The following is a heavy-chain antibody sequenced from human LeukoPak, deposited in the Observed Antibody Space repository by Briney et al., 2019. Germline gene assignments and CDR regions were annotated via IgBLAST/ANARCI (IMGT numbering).Heavy chain of an antibody. CDR1: GFTFSSYA. J-gene: IGHJ6*02. CDR2: ISYDGSNK. V-gene: IGHV3-30-3*01. CDR3: ARSRIDYYYYGMDV. Sequence: PGRSLRLSCAASGFTFSSYAMHWVRQAPGKGLEWVAVISYDGSNKYYADSVKGRFTISRDNSKNTLYLQMNGLRAEDTAVYYCARSRIDYYYYGMDVWGQGTTVTVSS.